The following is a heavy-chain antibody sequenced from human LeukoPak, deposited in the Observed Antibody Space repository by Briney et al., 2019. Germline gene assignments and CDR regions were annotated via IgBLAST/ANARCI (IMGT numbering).Heavy chain of an antibody. CDR3: ARGTIAVAGTGAFDI. V-gene: IGHV3-33*08. J-gene: IGHJ3*02. CDR1: GFTFSSYW. Sequence: GGSLRLSCAASGFTFSSYWMSWVRQAPGKGLEWVAVIWYDGSNKYYADSVKGRFTISRDNSKNTLYLQMNSLRAEDTAVYYCARGTIAVAGTGAFDIWGQGTMVTVSS. D-gene: IGHD6-19*01. CDR2: IWYDGSNK.